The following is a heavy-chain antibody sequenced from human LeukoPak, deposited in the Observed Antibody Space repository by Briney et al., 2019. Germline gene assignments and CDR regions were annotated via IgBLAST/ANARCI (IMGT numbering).Heavy chain of an antibody. CDR2: ISGSGSST. J-gene: IGHJ4*02. D-gene: IGHD3-10*01. CDR3: AKTREGSGSYYNPKTLDY. V-gene: IGHV3-23*01. CDR1: GFTFDDYA. Sequence: GGSLRLSCAASGFTFDDYAMHWVRQAPGKGLEWVSAISGSGSSTYYTDSVKGRFTISRDNSKNTLYLQMNSLRAEDTAVFYCAKTREGSGSYYNPKTLDYWGQGTLVTVSS.